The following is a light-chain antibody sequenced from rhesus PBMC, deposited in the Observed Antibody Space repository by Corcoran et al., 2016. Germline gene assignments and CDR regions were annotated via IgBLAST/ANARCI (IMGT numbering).Light chain of an antibody. CDR1: QNIYSN. CDR2: AAS. CDR3: PHYYDNPFT. V-gene: IGKV1S12*01. Sequence: DIQMTQSPSALSASVGDRVTISCRASQNIYSNLAWYQQKPGKAPKLLIYAASSLQPGIPSRFSGSGSGTDFTLTISSLQPEDSAAYYCPHYYDNPFTFGPGTKLDIK. J-gene: IGKJ3*01.